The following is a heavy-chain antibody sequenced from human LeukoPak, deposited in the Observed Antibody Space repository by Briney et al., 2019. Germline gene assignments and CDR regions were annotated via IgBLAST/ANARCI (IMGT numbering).Heavy chain of an antibody. V-gene: IGHV3-21*01. D-gene: IGHD2-15*01. Sequence: PGGSLRLSCAASRFTFSTYSMNWVRQAPGKGLEWVSFISISSSYIYYADSVKGRFTISRDNAKNALYLQMNSLRAEDTAVYYCVRVVYCSGGSCYSPPDYWGQGTLVTVSS. CDR3: VRVVYCSGGSCYSPPDY. CDR1: RFTFSTYS. CDR2: ISISSSYI. J-gene: IGHJ4*02.